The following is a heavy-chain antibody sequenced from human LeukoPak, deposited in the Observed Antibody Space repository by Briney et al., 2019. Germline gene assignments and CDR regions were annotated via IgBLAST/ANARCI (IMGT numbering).Heavy chain of an antibody. CDR2: IYTSGST. CDR1: GGSISSGSYY. D-gene: IGHD1-26*01. V-gene: IGHV4-61*02. J-gene: IGHJ4*02. Sequence: SETLSLTCTVSGGSISSGSYYWSWIRQPAGKGLEWIGRIYTSGSTNYNPSLKSRVTISVDTSKNQFSLKLSSVTAADTAVYYCARDDSGSYWGSFDYWGQGTLVTVSS. CDR3: ARDDSGSYWGSFDY.